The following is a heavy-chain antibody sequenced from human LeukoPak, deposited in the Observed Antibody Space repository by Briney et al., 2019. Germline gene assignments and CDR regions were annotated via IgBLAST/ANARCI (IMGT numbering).Heavy chain of an antibody. CDR1: GFTFSNYW. Sequence: PGGSLRLSCAASGFTFSNYWMHWVRQDPGKGLVWVSFINPDGSTTNYADSVKGRFTISRDNAKNTLYLQMNSLRAEDTAVYYCTRRSAVAGTNDYWGQGTLVTVSS. V-gene: IGHV3-74*01. D-gene: IGHD6-19*01. J-gene: IGHJ4*02. CDR3: TRRSAVAGTNDY. CDR2: INPDGSTT.